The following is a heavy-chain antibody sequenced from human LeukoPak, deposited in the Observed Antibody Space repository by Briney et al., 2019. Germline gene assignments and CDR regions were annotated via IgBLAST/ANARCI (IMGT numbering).Heavy chain of an antibody. D-gene: IGHD3-10*01. J-gene: IGHJ4*02. Sequence: GASVKVSCKASGYTFTSYGISWVRQVPGQGLEWMGWISGYNGNTNYAQKFQGRVTMTEDTSTDTAYMELSSLRSEDTAVYYCATVLSGSGSYSPLDYWGQGTLVTVSS. CDR3: ATVLSGSGSYSPLDY. CDR2: ISGYNGNT. V-gene: IGHV1-18*01. CDR1: GYTFTSYG.